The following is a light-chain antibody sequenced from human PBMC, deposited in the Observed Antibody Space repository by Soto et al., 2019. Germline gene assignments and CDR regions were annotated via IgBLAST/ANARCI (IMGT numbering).Light chain of an antibody. J-gene: IGKJ3*01. V-gene: IGKV3-15*01. CDR2: GAS. CDR3: QKYNKLPFT. Sequence: EIVMTQSPATLSVSPGERATLSCRAIQSVSSNLAWYQQKPGHAPRLLIDGASTMATGIPARFSGSGSGTEFTLNISSLQSADFAVYYCQKYNKLPFTLGPGTKVDIK. CDR1: QSVSSN.